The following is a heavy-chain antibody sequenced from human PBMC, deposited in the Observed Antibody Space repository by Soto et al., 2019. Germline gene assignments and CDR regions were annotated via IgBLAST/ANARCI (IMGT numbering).Heavy chain of an antibody. J-gene: IGHJ4*02. V-gene: IGHV3-48*01. CDR1: GFTFSGYS. CDR3: AREDILGARSFDY. Sequence: GGSLRLSCATSGFTFSGYSMNWVRQAPGKGLEWLSYISSRSKTIYYADSVRGRFTVSRDNAENSLSLLMNSLRAEDTAVYYCAREDILGARSFDYWGQGTVVTVSP. CDR2: ISSRSKTI. D-gene: IGHD5-12*01.